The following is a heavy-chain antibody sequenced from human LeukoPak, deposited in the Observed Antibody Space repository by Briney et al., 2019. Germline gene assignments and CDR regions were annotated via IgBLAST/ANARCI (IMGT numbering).Heavy chain of an antibody. CDR1: GFTFSSYA. J-gene: IGHJ4*02. Sequence: PGRSLRLSCAASGFTFSSYAMHWVRQAPGKGLEWVAVISYDGSNKYYADSVKGRFTISRDNSKNTLYLQMDSLRAEDTALYYSATEYSGYDFDYSGQGTLVTVSS. CDR2: ISYDGSNK. CDR3: ATEYSGYDFDY. D-gene: IGHD5-12*01. V-gene: IGHV3-30*07.